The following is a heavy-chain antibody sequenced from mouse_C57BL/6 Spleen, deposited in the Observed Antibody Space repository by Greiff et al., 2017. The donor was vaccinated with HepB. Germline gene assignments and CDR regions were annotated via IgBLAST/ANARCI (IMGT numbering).Heavy chain of an antibody. CDR2: INPGSGGT. Sequence: VQLQQSGAELVRPGTSVKVSCKASGYAFTNYLIEWVKQRPGQGLEWIGVINPGSGGTNYNEKFKGKATLTADQSSSTAYMQLSSLTSEDSAVYFCARIYYSNYEGFAYWGQGTLVTVSA. D-gene: IGHD2-5*01. J-gene: IGHJ3*01. CDR1: GYAFTNYL. CDR3: ARIYYSNYEGFAY. V-gene: IGHV1-54*01.